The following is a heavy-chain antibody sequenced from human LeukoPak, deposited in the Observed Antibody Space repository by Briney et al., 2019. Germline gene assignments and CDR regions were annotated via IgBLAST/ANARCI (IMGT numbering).Heavy chain of an antibody. Sequence: GGSLRLSCAASGFTVSSNYMSWVRQAPGKGLEWVSVIYSGGSTYYADSVKGRFTISRDNSKNTLYLQMNSLRAEDTAVYYCADLGYCSSTSCYNIHPSPFDYWGQGTLVTVSS. J-gene: IGHJ4*02. D-gene: IGHD2-2*02. CDR2: IYSGGST. CDR1: GFTVSSNY. V-gene: IGHV3-66*01. CDR3: ADLGYCSSTSCYNIHPSPFDY.